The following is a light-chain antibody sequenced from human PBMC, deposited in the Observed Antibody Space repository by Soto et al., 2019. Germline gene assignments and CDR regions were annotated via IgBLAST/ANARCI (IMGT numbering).Light chain of an antibody. Sequence: ESVLTQSPGTLSLSLGERATLSCRASQDVASSYLAWYQQKPGQAPRLLIYGASKRATGIPDRFSGSGSGTDFTLTISGLEPEDFAVYYCQQYGRSSTFGGGTKVEIK. CDR3: QQYGRSST. V-gene: IGKV3-20*01. CDR2: GAS. CDR1: QDVASSY. J-gene: IGKJ4*01.